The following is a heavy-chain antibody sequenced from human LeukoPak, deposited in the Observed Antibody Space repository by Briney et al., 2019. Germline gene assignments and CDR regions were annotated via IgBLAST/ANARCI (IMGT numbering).Heavy chain of an antibody. CDR2: IHSGGTT. Sequence: GGSLRLSCAVSGFTVSSNYMSWVRQAPGKGLEWVSLIHSGGTTDYADSVKDRFTISRDYSKNTVNLQINSLRAEDTAVYYCARGRPCETCYRASDYWGQGTLVTVSS. CDR3: ARGRPCETCYRASDY. J-gene: IGHJ4*02. D-gene: IGHD2-15*01. CDR1: GFTVSSNY. V-gene: IGHV3-53*01.